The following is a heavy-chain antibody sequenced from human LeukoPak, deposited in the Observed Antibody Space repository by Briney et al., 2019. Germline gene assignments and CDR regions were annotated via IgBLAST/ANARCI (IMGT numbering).Heavy chain of an antibody. V-gene: IGHV3-23*01. CDR2: ISASGGST. J-gene: IGHJ4*02. CDR3: AKAEYDFWSGSFDN. CDR1: GFSFKTYA. D-gene: IGHD3-3*01. Sequence: GGSLRLSCAVSGFSFKTYAMNWVRQAPGKGLEWVSGISASGGSTYYTVSVQGRFTISRDNSKNTLYLQMNSLRAEDTAVYYCAKAEYDFWSGSFDNWGQGTLVTVSS.